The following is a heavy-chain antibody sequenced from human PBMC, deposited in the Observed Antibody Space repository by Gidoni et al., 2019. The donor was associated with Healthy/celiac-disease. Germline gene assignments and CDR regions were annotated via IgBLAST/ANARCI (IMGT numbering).Heavy chain of an antibody. CDR3: AKDMVRGYSYQGWFDP. CDR1: GFTFSSYA. J-gene: IGHJ5*02. D-gene: IGHD5-18*01. CDR2: ISGSGGST. V-gene: IGHV3-23*01. Sequence: EVQLLESGGGLVQPGGSLRLSCAASGFTFSSYAMSWVRQAPGKGLEWVSAISGSGGSTYYADSVKGRFTISRDNSKNTLYLQMNSLRAEDTAVYYCAKDMVRGYSYQGWFDPWGQGTLVTVSS.